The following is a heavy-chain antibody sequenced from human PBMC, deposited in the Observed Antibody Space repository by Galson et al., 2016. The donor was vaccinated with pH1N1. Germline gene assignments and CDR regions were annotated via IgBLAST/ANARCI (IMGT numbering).Heavy chain of an antibody. CDR2: TYYRSKWYN. V-gene: IGHV6-1*01. Sequence: CAISGDSVSSNSATWNWIRQSPSRGLEWLGRTYYRSKWYNDYAESVKSRIIISPDTSKNQLSLQLNSVTPADTAVYYCARGVIDYDFWSGYHGHAAFDIWGQGPMVIVSS. CDR1: GDSVSSNSAT. J-gene: IGHJ3*02. D-gene: IGHD3-3*01. CDR3: ARGVIDYDFWSGYHGHAAFDI.